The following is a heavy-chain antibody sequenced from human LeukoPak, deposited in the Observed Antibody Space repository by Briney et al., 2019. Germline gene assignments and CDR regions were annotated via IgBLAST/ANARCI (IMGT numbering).Heavy chain of an antibody. Sequence: SETLSLTRAVSADSFSSHYWTWIRQPPGKGLEWIGYISYIGSTNYNPSLKSRVTISIDTSKNQFSLKLSSVTAADTAVYYCARDLVTATKGFDIWGQGIMVSVSS. CDR3: ARDLVTATKGFDI. CDR1: ADSFSSHY. V-gene: IGHV4-59*11. D-gene: IGHD4-17*01. CDR2: ISYIGST. J-gene: IGHJ3*02.